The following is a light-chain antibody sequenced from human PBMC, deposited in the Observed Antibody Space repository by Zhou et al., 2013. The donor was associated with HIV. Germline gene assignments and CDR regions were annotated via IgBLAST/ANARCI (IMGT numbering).Light chain of an antibody. CDR1: QSIGSW. Sequence: DIQMTQSPSTLSASVRDRVTITCRASQSIGSWLAWYQQKPGKAPKLLIYKASTLEKGVPSRFSGSGSVTEFTLTINSLQPDDSATYYCQYYNTYSPVFGQGTKVEIK. V-gene: IGKV1-5*03. CDR3: QYYNTYSPV. J-gene: IGKJ1*01. CDR2: KAS.